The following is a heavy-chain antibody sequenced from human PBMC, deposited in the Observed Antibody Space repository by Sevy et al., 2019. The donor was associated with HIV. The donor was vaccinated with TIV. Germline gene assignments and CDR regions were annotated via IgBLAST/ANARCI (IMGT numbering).Heavy chain of an antibody. CDR1: GFTFSSHS. CDR2: ISSTSSTI. J-gene: IGHJ3*02. D-gene: IGHD3-3*01. V-gene: IGHV3-48*01. CDR3: ARGDYDFWSIGDAFDI. Sequence: EGSLRLSCAASGFTFSSHSFNWVRQAPGKGLEWISYISSTSSTIFYADSVMDRFTISRDNAKNSLYLQMNSLRAEDTAVYYCARGDYDFWSIGDAFDIWGQGTMVTVSS.